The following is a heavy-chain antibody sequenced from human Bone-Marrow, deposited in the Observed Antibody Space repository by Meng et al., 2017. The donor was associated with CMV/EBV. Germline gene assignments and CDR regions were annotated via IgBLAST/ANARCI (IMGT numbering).Heavy chain of an antibody. CDR3: AGSRPGGGACDY. D-gene: IGHD3-16*01. Sequence: QMQKHGSGPGQVKPSQTVSLTCIGYGASIKNDNWNWVRQPAGQGLEWIGIIQVSAQTVYNPSLTSRVTVSLDASKSQYSLTLNSVTAADTATYYCAGSRPGGGACDYWGQGILVTVSS. CDR2: IQVSAQT. J-gene: IGHJ4*02. V-gene: IGHV4-4*07. CDR1: GASIKNDN.